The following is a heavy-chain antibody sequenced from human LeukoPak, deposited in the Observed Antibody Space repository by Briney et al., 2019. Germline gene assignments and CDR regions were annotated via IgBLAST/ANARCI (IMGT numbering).Heavy chain of an antibody. J-gene: IGHJ6*04. CDR2: IIPIFGTA. CDR3: ARARCSSTSCYSQYYGMDV. Sequence: SVKVSCKASGGTFSSYAISWVRQAPGQGLKWMGGIIPIFGTANYAQKFQGRVTITADESTSTAYMELSSLRSEDTAVYYCARARCSSTSCYSQYYGMDVWGKGTTVTVSS. CDR1: GGTFSSYA. V-gene: IGHV1-69*13. D-gene: IGHD2-2*01.